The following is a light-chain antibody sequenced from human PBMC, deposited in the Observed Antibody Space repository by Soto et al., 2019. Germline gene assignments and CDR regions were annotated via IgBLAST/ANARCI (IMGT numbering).Light chain of an antibody. CDR2: INT. J-gene: IGLJ1*01. CDR1: SSNIGSNT. V-gene: IGLV1-44*01. Sequence: QSVLTQPPSASGTPGQRVTISCSGSSSNIGSNTVNWFQHLPGTAPKLLIYINTQRPSGVPDRFSGSKSGTSAYLAISGLQSEDEADYYCAAWDDSMNGDVFGTGTKVTVL. CDR3: AAWDDSMNGDV.